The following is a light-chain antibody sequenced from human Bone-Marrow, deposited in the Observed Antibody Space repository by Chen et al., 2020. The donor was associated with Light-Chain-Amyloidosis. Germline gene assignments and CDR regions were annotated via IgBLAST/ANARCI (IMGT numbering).Light chain of an antibody. Sequence: QSALTQPASVSGSPGQSITISCTGTSSDVGGDNHVSWYQQHPDKAPKLMIYEVTNRPSWVPDRCSVSKSDNTASLTISWLQTGDESYYFCSSYPITNTLVFGGGTRVTVL. CDR3: SSYPITNTLV. CDR2: EVT. CDR1: SSDVGGDNH. V-gene: IGLV2-14*01. J-gene: IGLJ1*01.